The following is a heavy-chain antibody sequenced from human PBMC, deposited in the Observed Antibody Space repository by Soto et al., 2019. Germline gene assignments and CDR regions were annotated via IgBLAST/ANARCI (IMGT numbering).Heavy chain of an antibody. CDR3: ARREVAASYYFDY. Sequence: PGESLQFSCKGSGYSFTSYCICWVRQMPGKGREWMGIIYPGDSDTRYSPSFQGQVTISADKSISTAYLQWSSLKASDTAMYYCARREVAASYYFDYWGQGTLVTVSS. V-gene: IGHV5-51*01. D-gene: IGHD6-19*01. CDR1: GYSFTSYC. CDR2: IYPGDSDT. J-gene: IGHJ4*02.